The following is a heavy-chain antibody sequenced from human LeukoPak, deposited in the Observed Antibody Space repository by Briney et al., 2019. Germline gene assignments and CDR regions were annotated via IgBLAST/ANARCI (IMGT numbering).Heavy chain of an antibody. CDR1: GCTFSTYW. Sequence: PGGSLRLSCAVSGCTFSTYWMSWVRQAPGKGLEWVANIKQDGSEKYYVDSVKGRFTISRDNAKNSLYLQMNSLRAEDAAVYYRARHSRTDVWGKGTTVTISS. J-gene: IGHJ6*04. V-gene: IGHV3-7*01. CDR2: IKQDGSEK. CDR3: ARHSRTDV. D-gene: IGHD2-21*01.